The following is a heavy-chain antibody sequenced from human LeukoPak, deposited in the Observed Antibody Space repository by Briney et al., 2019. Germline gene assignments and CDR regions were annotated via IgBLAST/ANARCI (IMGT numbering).Heavy chain of an antibody. D-gene: IGHD3-22*01. CDR1: GFTVSSNY. CDR3: ARGAYDSSGYYSYSFDY. Sequence: PGGSLRLSCAASGFTVSSNYMSWVRQAPGKGLEWVSVIYSGGSTYYADSVKGRFSFSRDNSKNTLYLQMNSLRAEDTAVYYCARGAYDSSGYYSYSFDYWGQGTLVTASS. J-gene: IGHJ4*02. V-gene: IGHV3-53*01. CDR2: IYSGGST.